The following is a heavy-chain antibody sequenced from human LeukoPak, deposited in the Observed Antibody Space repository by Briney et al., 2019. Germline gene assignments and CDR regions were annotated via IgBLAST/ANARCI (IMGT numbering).Heavy chain of an antibody. CDR3: ARMAVAGILGYYYYYYMDV. J-gene: IGHJ6*03. CDR2: INTNTGNP. CDR1: GYTLTELS. Sequence: ASVKVSCKVSGYTLTELSMHWVRQAPGQGLEWMGWINTNTGNPTYAQGFTGRFVFSLDTSVSTAYLQISSLKAEDTAVYYCARMAVAGILGYYYYYYMDVWGKGTTVTASS. D-gene: IGHD6-19*01. V-gene: IGHV7-4-1*02.